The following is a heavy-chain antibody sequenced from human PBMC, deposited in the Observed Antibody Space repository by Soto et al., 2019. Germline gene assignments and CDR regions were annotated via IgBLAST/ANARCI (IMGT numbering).Heavy chain of an antibody. CDR1: GGTFSSYA. D-gene: IGHD3-3*01. CDR3: ARYRSSTGCWSGSPPPTFDY. V-gene: IGHV1-69*13. CDR2: IIPIFGTA. J-gene: IGHJ4*02. Sequence: SVKVSCKASGGTFSSYAISWVRQAPGQGLEWMGGIIPIFGTANYAQKFQGRVTITADESTSTAYMELSSLRSEDTAVYYCARYRSSTGCWSGSPPPTFDYWGRG.